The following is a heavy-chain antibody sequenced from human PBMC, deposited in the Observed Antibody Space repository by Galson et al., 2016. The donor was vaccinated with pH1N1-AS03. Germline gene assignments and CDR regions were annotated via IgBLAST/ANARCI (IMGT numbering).Heavy chain of an antibody. J-gene: IGHJ3*02. CDR1: GFTFNHYS. CDR2: ISSDSTTI. V-gene: IGHV3-48*04. Sequence: SLRLSCAASGFTFNHYSMNWVRQAPGKGLEWVSYISSDSTTIYYADSVKGRFTISRDNAKNSLYLQMNSLTAEDAAIYYCARTSGAYFGIAFDIWGLGTMVTVSS. D-gene: IGHD1-26*01. CDR3: ARTSGAYFGIAFDI.